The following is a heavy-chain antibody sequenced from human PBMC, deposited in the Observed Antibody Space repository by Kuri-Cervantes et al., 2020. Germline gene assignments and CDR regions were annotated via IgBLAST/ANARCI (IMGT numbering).Heavy chain of an antibody. CDR1: GYTFTGYY. J-gene: IGHJ6*03. CDR3: ARGPQYRADYYYYYMDV. CDR2: IIPIFGTA. Sequence: SVKVSCKASGYTFTGYYMHWVRQAPGQGLEWMGGIIPIFGTANYAQKFQGRVTITTDESTSTAYMELSSLRSEDTAVYYCARGPQYRADYYYYYMDVWGKGTTVTVSS. D-gene: IGHD2-2*01. V-gene: IGHV1-69*05.